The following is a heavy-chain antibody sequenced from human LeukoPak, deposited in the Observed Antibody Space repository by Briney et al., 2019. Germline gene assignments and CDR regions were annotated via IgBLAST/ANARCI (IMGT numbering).Heavy chain of an antibody. CDR2: ISGSGGST. D-gene: IGHD3-3*01. Sequence: GGSLRLSCAASGFTFSSYAMSWVRQAPGKGLEWVSAISGSGGSTYYADSVKGRFTISRDNSKNTLYLQMNSLRAEDTAVYYCAKGFQLRFLEWPEAFDAFDIWGQGTMVTVSS. CDR1: GFTFSSYA. J-gene: IGHJ3*02. V-gene: IGHV3-23*01. CDR3: AKGFQLRFLEWPEAFDAFDI.